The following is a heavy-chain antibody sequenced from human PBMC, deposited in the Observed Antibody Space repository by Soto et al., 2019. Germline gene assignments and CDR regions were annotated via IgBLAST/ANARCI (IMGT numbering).Heavy chain of an antibody. V-gene: IGHV4-4*07. Sequence: SETLSLTCTVSGGSISSYYWSWIRQPAGKGLEWVGRIYTSGSTNYNPSLKSRVTMSVDTSKNQFSLKLSSVTAADTAVYYCAREATNGYYYYYGMDVWGQGTTVTVSS. D-gene: IGHD5-12*01. J-gene: IGHJ6*02. CDR2: IYTSGST. CDR1: GGSISSYY. CDR3: AREATNGYYYYYGMDV.